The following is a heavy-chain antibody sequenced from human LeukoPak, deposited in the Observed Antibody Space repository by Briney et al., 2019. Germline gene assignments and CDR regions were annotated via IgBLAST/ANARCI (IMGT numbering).Heavy chain of an antibody. J-gene: IGHJ4*02. Sequence: GRSLRLSCAASGFTFDDYAMHWVRQAPGKGLEWVSGISWNSSSIGYADSVKGRFTISRDNAKNSLYLQMNSLRADDTAFYYCAKSALRGYSYGHFDYWGQGTLVTVSS. V-gene: IGHV3-9*01. D-gene: IGHD5-18*01. CDR1: GFTFDDYA. CDR3: AKSALRGYSYGHFDY. CDR2: ISWNSSSI.